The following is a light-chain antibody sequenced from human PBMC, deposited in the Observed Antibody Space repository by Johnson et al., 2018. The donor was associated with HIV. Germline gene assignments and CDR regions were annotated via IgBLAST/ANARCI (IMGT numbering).Light chain of an antibody. Sequence: QSVLTQPPSVSAAPGQKVTISFSGSSSNIGNNYVSWYQQLPGTAPKLLIYENNKRPSGIPDRFSGSKSGTSATLGITGLQTGDEADYYCGTWASSLRTGFFGTGTKVTVL. CDR2: ENN. CDR3: GTWASSLRTGF. V-gene: IGLV1-51*02. J-gene: IGLJ1*01. CDR1: SSNIGNNY.